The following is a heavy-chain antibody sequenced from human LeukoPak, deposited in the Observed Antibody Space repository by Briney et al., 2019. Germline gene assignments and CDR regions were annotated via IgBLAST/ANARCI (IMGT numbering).Heavy chain of an antibody. V-gene: IGHV1-24*01. Sequence: GASVKVSCKVSGYTLTELSMHWVRQAPGKGLEWMGGFDPEDGETIYAQKFQGRVTMTEDTSTDTAYMELSSLRSEDTAVYYCATKPEMVRGVISGYWGQGTLVTVPS. CDR1: GYTLTELS. CDR2: FDPEDGET. J-gene: IGHJ4*02. CDR3: ATKPEMVRGVISGY. D-gene: IGHD3-10*01.